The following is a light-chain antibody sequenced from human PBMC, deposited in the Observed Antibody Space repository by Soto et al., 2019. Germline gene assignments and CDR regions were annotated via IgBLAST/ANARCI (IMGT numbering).Light chain of an antibody. CDR2: DAS. Sequence: EIVLTQSPDTLSLSPGERATLSCRASQSVRSERLAWYQQKPGQAPRLVIFDASTRATGIPERFSGSGSGTHFTLTITSLEPEDFAVYYCQEYDGAPPVTFGLGTRWRL. CDR3: QEYDGAPPVT. V-gene: IGKV3-20*01. J-gene: IGKJ5*01. CDR1: QSVRSER.